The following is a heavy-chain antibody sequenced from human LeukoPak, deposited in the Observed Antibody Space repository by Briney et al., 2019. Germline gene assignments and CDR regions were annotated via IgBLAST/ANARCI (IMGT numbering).Heavy chain of an antibody. D-gene: IGHD3/OR15-3a*01. J-gene: IGHJ4*02. CDR3: ATLAEAGLIFDH. CDR2: INPNNGSR. V-gene: IGHV1-46*01. CDR1: GYTFTSYY. Sequence: ASVKVSCKASGYTFTSYYMHWVRQAPGQGLEWMGVINPNNGSRTYAPKFQGRVAVTRDTSTTTVYMEMTSLRSEDTAVYYCATLAEAGLIFDHWGQGTLVTVSS.